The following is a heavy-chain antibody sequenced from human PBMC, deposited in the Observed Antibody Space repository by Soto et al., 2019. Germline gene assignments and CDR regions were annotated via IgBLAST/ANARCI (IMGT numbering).Heavy chain of an antibody. D-gene: IGHD1-26*01. CDR3: ASLYSGSYSLLPY. Sequence: SETLSLTCTVSGGSIGSGGDYWSWIRQHPGKGLEWIGYIYYSGSTYYNPSLKSRVTISVDTSKNQFSLKLSSVTAADTAVYYCASLYSGSYSLLPYWGQGTLVTVSS. CDR1: GGSIGSGGDY. CDR2: IYYSGST. V-gene: IGHV4-31*03. J-gene: IGHJ4*02.